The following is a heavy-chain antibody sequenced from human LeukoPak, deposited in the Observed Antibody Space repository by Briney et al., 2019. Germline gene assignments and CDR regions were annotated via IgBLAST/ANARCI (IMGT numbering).Heavy chain of an antibody. D-gene: IGHD1-20*01. J-gene: IGHJ4*02. CDR2: ISSDGRAK. V-gene: IGHV3-30*18. CDR3: AKASIPRTTYNFDY. Sequence: GRSLRLSCAASGFSFSSYGMHWVRQAPGKGLEWVAVISSDGRAKYYADSVKGRFTFSGDNSKNMLFLQMNTLRTEDTAVYYCAKASIPRTTYNFDYWGQGTLVTVSS. CDR1: GFSFSSYG.